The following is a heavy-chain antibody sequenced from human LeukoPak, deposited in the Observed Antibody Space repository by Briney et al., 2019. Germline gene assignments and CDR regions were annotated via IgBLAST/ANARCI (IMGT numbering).Heavy chain of an antibody. CDR1: GGTFSSYA. Sequence: SVKVSCKASGGTFSSYAISWVRQAPGQGLEWMGGIIPIFGTANYAQKFQGRVTITADKSTSTAYMELSSLRSEDTAVYYCARDWGPNPHYYDSSGYRAFDIWGQGTMVTVSS. CDR3: ARDWGPNPHYYDSSGYRAFDI. D-gene: IGHD3-22*01. CDR2: IIPIFGTA. J-gene: IGHJ3*02. V-gene: IGHV1-69*06.